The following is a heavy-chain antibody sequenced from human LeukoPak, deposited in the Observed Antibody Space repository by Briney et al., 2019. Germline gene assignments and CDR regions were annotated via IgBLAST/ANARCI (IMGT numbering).Heavy chain of an antibody. J-gene: IGHJ4*02. D-gene: IGHD1-26*01. V-gene: IGHV4-4*07. CDR2: IYTSGST. CDR1: GSSISSYY. Sequence: SETLSLTCTVSGSSISSYYWSWIRQPAGKGLEWIGRIYTSGSTNYNASLKSRVSMSVDTSKNQCSLKLSSVTAADTAVFYCARENSGSYREFDYWGQGTLVTVSS. CDR3: ARENSGSYREFDY.